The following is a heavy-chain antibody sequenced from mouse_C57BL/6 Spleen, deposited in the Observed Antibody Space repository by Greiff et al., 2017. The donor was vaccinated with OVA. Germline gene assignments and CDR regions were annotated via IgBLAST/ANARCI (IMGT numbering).Heavy chain of an antibody. Sequence: EVQLQQSGPELVKPGASVKMSCKASGYTFTDYNMHWVKQSHGKSLEWIGYINPNNGGTSYNQKFKGKATLTVNKSSSTAYMELRSLTSEDSAVYYCANEGIYYDYLWYFDVWGTGTTVTVSS. CDR1: GYTFTDYN. D-gene: IGHD2-4*01. CDR3: ANEGIYYDYLWYFDV. V-gene: IGHV1-22*01. J-gene: IGHJ1*03. CDR2: INPNNGGT.